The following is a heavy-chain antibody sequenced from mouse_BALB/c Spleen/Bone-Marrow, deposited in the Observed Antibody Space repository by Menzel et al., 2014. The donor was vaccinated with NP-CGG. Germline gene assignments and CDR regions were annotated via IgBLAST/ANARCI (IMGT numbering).Heavy chain of an antibody. CDR3: ARWGITLAY. Sequence: VQLQESGAELVKPGASVKLSCKASGYTFTSYWMHWVKQRPGQGLEWIGEINPSNGRTNYNEKFKSKATLTVDKSSSTAYMQLSSLTSEDSAVYYCARWGITLAYWGQGTLVTVSA. CDR1: GYTFTSYW. J-gene: IGHJ3*01. CDR2: INPSNGRT. V-gene: IGHV1S81*02. D-gene: IGHD2-4*01.